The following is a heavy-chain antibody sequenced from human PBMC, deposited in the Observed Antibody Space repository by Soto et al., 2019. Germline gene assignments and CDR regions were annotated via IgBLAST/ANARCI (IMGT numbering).Heavy chain of an antibody. D-gene: IGHD6-19*01. J-gene: IGHJ6*02. Sequence: EVQLVESGGGLVKPGGSLRLSCAASGFTFSSYSMNWVRQAPGKGLEWVSSISSSSSYIYYADSVKGRFTISRDNAKNPLYLQMNSLRAEDTAVYYCASCFVGAVAGTGATLYYYYYGMDVWCQGSTVTVSS. CDR1: GFTFSSYS. CDR3: ASCFVGAVAGTGATLYYYYYGMDV. V-gene: IGHV3-21*01. CDR2: ISSSSSYI.